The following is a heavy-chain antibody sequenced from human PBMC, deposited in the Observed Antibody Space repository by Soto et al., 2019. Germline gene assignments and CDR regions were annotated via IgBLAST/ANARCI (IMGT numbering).Heavy chain of an antibody. J-gene: IGHJ4*02. V-gene: IGHV4-31*03. CDR1: GGSISSGGYY. D-gene: IGHD6-13*01. CDR2: IYYSGST. CDR3: AREVAAAGLDY. Sequence: TSETLSLTCTVSGGSISSGGYYWSWIRQHPGKGLEWIGYIYYSGSTYYNPSLKSRVTISVDTSKNQFSLKLSSVTAADTAVYYCAREVAAAGLDYWGQGTLVTVSS.